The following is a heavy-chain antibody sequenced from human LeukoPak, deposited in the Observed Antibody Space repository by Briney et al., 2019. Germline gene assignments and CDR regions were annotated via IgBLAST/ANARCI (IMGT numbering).Heavy chain of an antibody. CDR1: GFTFSSYS. Sequence: PGGSLRLSCAASGFTFSSYSMSWVRQAPGKGLKRLSYIDSSATTKYHADSVKGRFTISRDNAKNSLFLQMNSLRIEDTGVYYCARWNLGSDYWGQGTLVTVSS. D-gene: IGHD1-1*01. V-gene: IGHV3-48*04. J-gene: IGHJ4*02. CDR2: IDSSATTK. CDR3: ARWNLGSDY.